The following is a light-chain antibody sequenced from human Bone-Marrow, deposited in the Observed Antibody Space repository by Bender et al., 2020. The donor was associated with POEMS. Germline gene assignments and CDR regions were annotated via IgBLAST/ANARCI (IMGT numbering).Light chain of an antibody. CDR2: EVT. Sequence: QSALTQPPSASGSPGQSVTISCTGTSSDVGDYTAVSWYQQHPGKAPKLMIYEVTKRPSGVPDRFSGSKSGNTASLTVSGLQAEDEADYYGRSYTSSSALVVFGGGTKLSVL. CDR1: SSDVGDYTA. J-gene: IGLJ2*01. CDR3: RSYTSSSALVV. V-gene: IGLV2-8*01.